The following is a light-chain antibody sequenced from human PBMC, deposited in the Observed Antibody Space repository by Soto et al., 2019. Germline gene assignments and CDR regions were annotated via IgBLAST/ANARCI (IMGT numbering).Light chain of an antibody. Sequence: DIQMTQSPSTLSASVGDRVTITCRASQSISSWLSWYQQKPGEAPKLLIYKASTLESGVPSRFSGSRSGTEFTLTISSLQPDDFATYYCQQYNSYSWTFGQGTKVDIK. V-gene: IGKV1-5*03. CDR3: QQYNSYSWT. CDR1: QSISSW. J-gene: IGKJ1*01. CDR2: KAS.